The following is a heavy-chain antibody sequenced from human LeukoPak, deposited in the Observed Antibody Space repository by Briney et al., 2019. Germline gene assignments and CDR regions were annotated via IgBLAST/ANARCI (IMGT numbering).Heavy chain of an antibody. V-gene: IGHV4-34*01. CDR1: GGSFSGYY. CDR3: ARRGDFDC. Sequence: SETLSLTCAVYGGSFSGYYWSWVRQPPGKGLEWIGEVSHSGSTNYNPSLKSRVTISVDTSKNQFSLRLSSVTAADTAVYYCARRGDFDCWGQGTLVTVSS. D-gene: IGHD3-10*01. J-gene: IGHJ4*02. CDR2: VSHSGST.